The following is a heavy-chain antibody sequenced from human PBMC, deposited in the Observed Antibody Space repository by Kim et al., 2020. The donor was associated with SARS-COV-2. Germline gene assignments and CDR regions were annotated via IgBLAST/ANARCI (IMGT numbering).Heavy chain of an antibody. Sequence: GGSLRLSCAASGFTFSSYAMHWVRQAPGKGLEWVAVISYDGSNKYYADSVKGRFTISRDNSKNTLYLQMNSLRAEDTAVYYCARDTFHTTMVRGVSPAQNFDYWGQGTLVTVSS. CDR2: ISYDGSNK. CDR3: ARDTFHTTMVRGVSPAQNFDY. CDR1: GFTFSSYA. J-gene: IGHJ4*02. V-gene: IGHV3-30*04. D-gene: IGHD3-10*01.